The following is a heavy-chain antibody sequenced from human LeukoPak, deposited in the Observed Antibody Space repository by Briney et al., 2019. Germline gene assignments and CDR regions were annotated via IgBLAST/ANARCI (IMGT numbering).Heavy chain of an antibody. V-gene: IGHV3-9*01. CDR3: AKALYYDSSGYSPFDY. CDR2: ISWNSGSI. CDR1: GFTFDDYA. D-gene: IGHD3-22*01. Sequence: GGSLRLSCAASGFTFDDYAMHWVRQAPGKGLEWVSGISWNSGSIGYADSVKGRFTISRDNAKNSLYLQMNSLRAEDTALYYCAKALYYDSSGYSPFDYWGQGTLVTVSS. J-gene: IGHJ4*02.